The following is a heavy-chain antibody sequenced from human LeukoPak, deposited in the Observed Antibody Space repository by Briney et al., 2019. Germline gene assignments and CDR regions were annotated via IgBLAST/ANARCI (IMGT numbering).Heavy chain of an antibody. V-gene: IGHV1-69*04. Sequence: SVKVSCKASGYTFTSYAISWVRQAPGQGLEWMGRIIPILGIANYAQKFQGRVTITADKSTSTAYMELSSLRSEDTAVYYCARVGHYYDSSGYYLDYWGQGTLVTVSS. CDR1: GYTFTSYA. J-gene: IGHJ4*02. D-gene: IGHD3-22*01. CDR3: ARVGHYYDSSGYYLDY. CDR2: IIPILGIA.